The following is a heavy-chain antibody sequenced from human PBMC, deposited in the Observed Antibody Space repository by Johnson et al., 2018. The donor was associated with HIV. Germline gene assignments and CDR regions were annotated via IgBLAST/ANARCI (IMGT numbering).Heavy chain of an antibody. D-gene: IGHD3-22*01. CDR3: ARDAMSSMIIVVPLFDT. CDR2: ISGSGTTR. J-gene: IGHJ3*02. CDR1: GFTFSSYE. Sequence: VQLVESGGGLVQPGGSLRLSCAASGFTFSSYEMNWVRQAPGKGLEWVSYISGSGTTRDYADSVKGRFTISRDNSKDTLYLQMNSLRDEDTAVYYCARDAMSSMIIVVPLFDTWGQGTMVTVSS. V-gene: IGHV3-48*03.